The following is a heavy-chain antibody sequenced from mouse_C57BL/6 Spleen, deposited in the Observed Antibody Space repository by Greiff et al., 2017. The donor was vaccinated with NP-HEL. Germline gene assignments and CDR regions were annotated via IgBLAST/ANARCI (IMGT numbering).Heavy chain of an antibody. Sequence: QVQLQQPGAELVMPGASVKLSCKASGHTFTSYWMHWVKQRPGQGLEWIGEIDPSDSYTNYNQKFKGKSTLTVDKSSSTAYMQLSSLTSEDSAVYYCARVGRRYFDYWGQGTTLTVSS. D-gene: IGHD4-1*01. CDR2: IDPSDSYT. CDR1: GHTFTSYW. V-gene: IGHV1-69*01. CDR3: ARVGRRYFDY. J-gene: IGHJ2*01.